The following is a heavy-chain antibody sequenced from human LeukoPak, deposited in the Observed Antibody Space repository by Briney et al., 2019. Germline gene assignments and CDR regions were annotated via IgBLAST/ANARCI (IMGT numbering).Heavy chain of an antibody. CDR2: IYYSGST. D-gene: IGHD5-18*01. CDR1: GGSISSHY. CDR3: ARAMDTAMGPFRYNWFDP. Sequence: PSETLSLTCTVAGGSISSHYWSWIRQPPGKGLEWIGYIYYSGSTNYNPSLKSRVTISVDTSKNQFSLKLSSVTAADTAVYYCARAMDTAMGPFRYNWFDPWGQGTLVTVSS. J-gene: IGHJ5*02. V-gene: IGHV4-59*11.